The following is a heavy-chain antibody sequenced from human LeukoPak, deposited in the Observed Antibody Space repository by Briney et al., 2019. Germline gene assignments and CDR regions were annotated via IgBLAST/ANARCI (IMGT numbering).Heavy chain of an antibody. Sequence: GRSLRLSCAASGFSFSSYLMHWVRQAPGKGLEWVAFIGFDVSKIYYADSVKGRFTISRDNSKNTLYLQMNSLRDEDTAVYFCARERLENCNDGSCPDALDIWGQGTMVTISS. CDR3: ARERLENCNDGSCPDALDI. CDR2: IGFDVSKI. D-gene: IGHD2-15*01. V-gene: IGHV3-33*01. J-gene: IGHJ3*02. CDR1: GFSFSSYL.